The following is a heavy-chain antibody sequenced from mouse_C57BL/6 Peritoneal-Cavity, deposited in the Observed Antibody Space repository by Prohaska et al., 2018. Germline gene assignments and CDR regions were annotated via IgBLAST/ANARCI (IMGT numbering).Heavy chain of an antibody. CDR2: IDPASGNT. V-gene: IGHV14-3*01. CDR3: ARDCSSFDL. Sequence: EVQLQQSVAELVRPGASVKLSCTASGFNIKNTYMHLVKQRTEQGLEWIGRIDPASGNTRYAPKFQGKATITADTSSNTAYMQLSSLTSEDTAINFCARDCSSFDLCGQSPSLQVSS. D-gene: IGHD1-1*01. CDR1: GFNIKNTY. J-gene: IGHJ2*02.